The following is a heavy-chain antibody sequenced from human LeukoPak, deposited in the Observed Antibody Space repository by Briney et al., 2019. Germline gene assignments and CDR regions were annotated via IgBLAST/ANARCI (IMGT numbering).Heavy chain of an antibody. CDR3: ARSGYNRFDS. V-gene: IGHV3-23*01. Sequence: PGGSLRLSCEAAGFTFSSYAMSWVRQAPGKGLKWVSGISGGVGSTYYADSIKGRSTISRDNSKNTLYLQMNSLRADDTAVYYCARSGYNRFDSWGQGTLVTVSS. J-gene: IGHJ4*02. D-gene: IGHD5-24*01. CDR1: GFTFSSYA. CDR2: ISGGVGST.